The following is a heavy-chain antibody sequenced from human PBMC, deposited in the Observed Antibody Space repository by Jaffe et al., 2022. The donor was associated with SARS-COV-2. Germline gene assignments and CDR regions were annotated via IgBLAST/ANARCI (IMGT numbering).Heavy chain of an antibody. CDR2: ISYDGSNK. J-gene: IGHJ4*02. Sequence: QVQLVESGGGVVQPGRSLRLSCAASGFTFSSYAMHWVRQAPGKGLEWVAVISYDGSNKYYADSVKGRFTISRDNSKNTLYLQMNSLRAEDTAVYYCARDESSGNPYDSSGCLDYWGQGTLVTVSS. D-gene: IGHD3-22*01. V-gene: IGHV3-30*04. CDR3: ARDESSGNPYDSSGCLDY. CDR1: GFTFSSYA.